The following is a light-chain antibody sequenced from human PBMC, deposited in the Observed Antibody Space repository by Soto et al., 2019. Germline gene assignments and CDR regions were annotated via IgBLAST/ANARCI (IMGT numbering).Light chain of an antibody. J-gene: IGKJ1*01. Sequence: EIVMTQSPATLSVSPGERATLSCRASQSISSNLAWYQQKPGQAPRLLIYGASTRATGIPARFSGSGSGTEFTLTISSLQSEDSATYYCHQNFNYPRTFGQGTKVEI. CDR2: GAS. V-gene: IGKV3-15*01. CDR3: HQNFNYPRT. CDR1: QSISSN.